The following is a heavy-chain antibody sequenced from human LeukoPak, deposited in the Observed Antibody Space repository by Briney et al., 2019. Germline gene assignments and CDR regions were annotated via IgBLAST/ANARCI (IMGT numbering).Heavy chain of an antibody. V-gene: IGHV4-59*08. J-gene: IGHJ4*02. Sequence: KPSETLSLTCTVSGGSTGSDYWTWIRQPPGKGLEYIGYIYYTGGTNYNPSLKSRVTISVDTSKNQFSLKLSSVTAADTAVYFCAKYGNSGWVIDNWGRGTLVTVSS. CDR1: GGSTGSDY. CDR2: IYYTGGT. D-gene: IGHD6-19*01. CDR3: AKYGNSGWVIDN.